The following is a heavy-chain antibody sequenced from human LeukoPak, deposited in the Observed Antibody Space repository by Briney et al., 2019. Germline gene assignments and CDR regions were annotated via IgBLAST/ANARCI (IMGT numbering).Heavy chain of an antibody. CDR2: ISGSGGST. Sequence: GGSLRLSCAASGFTFSSYAMSWVRQAPGKGLEWVSGISGSGGSTYYADSVKGRITISRDNSKNTLYLQMNSLRAEDTAVYYCAKDEGRFYYYGMDVWGQGTTVTVSS. CDR1: GFTFSSYA. D-gene: IGHD3-10*01. CDR3: AKDEGRFYYYGMDV. J-gene: IGHJ6*02. V-gene: IGHV3-23*01.